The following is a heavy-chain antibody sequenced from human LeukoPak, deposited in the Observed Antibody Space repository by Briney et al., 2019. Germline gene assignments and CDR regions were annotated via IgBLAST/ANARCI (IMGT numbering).Heavy chain of an antibody. CDR1: GFTFSNYA. V-gene: IGHV3-23*01. CDR3: AKDGNWARFEN. CDR2: MSSSDDGR. Sequence: GGPLRLSCAASGFTFSNYAMSWVRQAPGKGLEWVSAMSSSDDGRYYAASVRGRFTISRDTSRSTLYLQMNSLRAEDAAVYYCAKDGNWARFENWGQGTLVTVSS. D-gene: IGHD7-27*01. J-gene: IGHJ4*02.